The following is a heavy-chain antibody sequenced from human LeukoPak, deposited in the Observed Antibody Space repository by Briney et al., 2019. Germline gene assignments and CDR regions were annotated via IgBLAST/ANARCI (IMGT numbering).Heavy chain of an antibody. CDR2: IYPGDSDT. Sequence: GESLKISCKTSVFSFTNYWIAWVRQMPGEGLEWMGSIYPGDSDTRYNPSFQGQVTISADKSISTAYLQWSSLKASDTAMYYCGRGSSWPITLDYWGQGTLVTVSS. V-gene: IGHV5-51*01. CDR1: VFSFTNYW. CDR3: GRGSSWPITLDY. J-gene: IGHJ4*02. D-gene: IGHD6-13*01.